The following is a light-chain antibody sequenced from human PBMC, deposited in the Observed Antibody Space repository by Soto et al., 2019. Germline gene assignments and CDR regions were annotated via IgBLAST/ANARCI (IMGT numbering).Light chain of an antibody. V-gene: IGKV1-12*01. Sequence: DLQMTQSPSSVSASVGDKVTIACRASQGISSWLVWYQQKPGKAPKLLIYAASTLQSGVPSRFSGSGAGTDFTLSISSLQPEDFATYYCQQASTFPLAFGGGTKVEIK. J-gene: IGKJ4*01. CDR2: AAS. CDR1: QGISSW. CDR3: QQASTFPLA.